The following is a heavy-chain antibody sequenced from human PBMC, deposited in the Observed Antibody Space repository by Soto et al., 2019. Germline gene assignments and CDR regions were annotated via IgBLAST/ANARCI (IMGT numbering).Heavy chain of an antibody. Sequence: GASVKVSCKASGGTFSSYAISWVRQAPGQGLEWMGGIIPIFGTANYAQKFQGRVTITADESTSTAYMELSSLRSEDTAVYYCARGPTIFGVDQTHFDYWGQGTLVTVSS. V-gene: IGHV1-69*13. J-gene: IGHJ4*02. CDR1: GGTFSSYA. CDR2: IIPIFGTA. CDR3: ARGPTIFGVDQTHFDY. D-gene: IGHD3-3*01.